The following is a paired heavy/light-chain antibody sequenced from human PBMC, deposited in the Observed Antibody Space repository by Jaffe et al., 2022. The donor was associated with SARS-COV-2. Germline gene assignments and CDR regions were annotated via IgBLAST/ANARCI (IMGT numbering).Light chain of an antibody. Sequence: DIQMTQSPSSLSASVGDRVTITCRAGQSISSYLNWYQQKPGKAPKLLIYSASGLQSGVPSRFSGSGSGTDFTLTISSLHPEDFATYYCQQSYSAPQTFGQGTKVGIK. J-gene: IGKJ1*01. CDR2: SAS. V-gene: IGKV1-39*01. CDR1: QSISSY. CDR3: QQSYSAPQT.
Heavy chain of an antibody. D-gene: IGHD1-20*01. CDR3: ARRTGITGIAGDWFDP. Sequence: EVQLVQSGAEVKKPGESLKISCKGSGYIFTSYWIGWVRQMPGKGLEWMGIIYPGDSDTRYSPSFQGQVTISVDKSISTAYLQWSSLKASDTAIYYCARRTGITGIAGDWFDPWGQGTLVTVSS. J-gene: IGHJ5*02. CDR2: IYPGDSDT. V-gene: IGHV5-51*01. CDR1: GYIFTSYW.